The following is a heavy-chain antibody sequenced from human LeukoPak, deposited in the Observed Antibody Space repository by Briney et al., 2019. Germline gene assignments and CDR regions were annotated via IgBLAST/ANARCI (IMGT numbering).Heavy chain of an antibody. CDR2: ISAYNGNT. CDR3: ARGSGGYNWFDP. Sequence: ASVKVSCKVSGYTVTELSMDGVRQAPGQGLEWMGWISAYNGNTNYAQKLQGRVTMTTDTSTSTAYMELRSLRSDDTAVYYCARGSGGYNWFDPWGQGTLVTVSS. CDR1: GYTVTELS. J-gene: IGHJ5*02. D-gene: IGHD3-10*01. V-gene: IGHV1-18*01.